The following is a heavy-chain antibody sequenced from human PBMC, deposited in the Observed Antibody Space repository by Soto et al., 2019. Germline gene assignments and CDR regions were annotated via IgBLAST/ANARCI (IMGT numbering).Heavy chain of an antibody. CDR3: AKRTSGTTWGESDY. J-gene: IGHJ4*02. D-gene: IGHD3-16*01. V-gene: IGHV1-18*04. CDR1: GYIFSDYG. Sequence: DQVMQSGAEVKKPGDSVKVLCKTSGYIFSDYGISWVRQAPGQGLEWMGWISGYSGNANFAQKFQGEVTRHKDNYTSKAYIDLVRVRYEDTAVQYCAKRTSGTTWGESDYWGPG. CDR2: ISGYSGNA.